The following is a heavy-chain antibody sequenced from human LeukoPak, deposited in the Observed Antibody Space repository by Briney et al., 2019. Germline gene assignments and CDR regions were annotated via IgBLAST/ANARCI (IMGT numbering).Heavy chain of an antibody. CDR2: ISSSSSYI. V-gene: IGHV3-21*01. CDR3: ARAHIPGL. CDR1: GFTFSSYT. D-gene: IGHD2-21*01. Sequence: PGGSLRLSCAASGFTFSSYTMNWVRQAPGKGLDWVSAISSSSSYIYYADSAKGRFTISRDNAKKSLYLQMNSLRAEDTAVYYCARAHIPGLWGQGTMVTVSS. J-gene: IGHJ3*01.